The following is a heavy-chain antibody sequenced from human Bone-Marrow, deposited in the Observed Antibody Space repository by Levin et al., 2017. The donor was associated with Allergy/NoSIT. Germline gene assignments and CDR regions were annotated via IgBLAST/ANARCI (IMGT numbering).Heavy chain of an antibody. CDR2: ISSSSSYI. D-gene: IGHD3-22*01. CDR3: ARDRDYDSSGYYYV. J-gene: IGHJ4*02. V-gene: IGHV3-21*01. Sequence: GESLKISCAASGFTFSSYSMNWVRQAPGKGLEWVSSISSSSSYIYYADSVKGRFTISRDNAKNSLYLQMNSLRAEDTAVYYCARDRDYDSSGYYYVWGQGTLVTVSS. CDR1: GFTFSSYS.